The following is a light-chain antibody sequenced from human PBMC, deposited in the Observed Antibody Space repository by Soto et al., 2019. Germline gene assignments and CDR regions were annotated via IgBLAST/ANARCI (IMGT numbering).Light chain of an antibody. CDR3: QRYGG. V-gene: IGKV3-20*01. Sequence: EILLTQSPGTLSLSPGERATLSCRASQSVSSSHLAWYQQKPGQAPRLLIYSASSRATGIPDRFSGSGSGTDFTLTISRLEPEDFAVYYCQRYGGVGPGTKVDIK. J-gene: IGKJ1*01. CDR1: QSVSSSH. CDR2: SAS.